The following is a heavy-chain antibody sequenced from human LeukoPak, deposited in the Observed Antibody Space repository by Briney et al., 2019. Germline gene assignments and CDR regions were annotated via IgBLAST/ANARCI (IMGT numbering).Heavy chain of an antibody. D-gene: IGHD4-23*01. CDR1: GGTFSSYA. J-gene: IGHJ4*02. CDR3: ARDGYGGNSGFDY. V-gene: IGHV1-69*01. Sequence: SVKVSCKASGGTFSSYAISWVRQAPGQGLEWMGGIIPIFGTANYAQKFQGRVTITADESTSTAYVELSSLRSEDTAVYYCARDGYGGNSGFDYWGQGTLVTVSS. CDR2: IIPIFGTA.